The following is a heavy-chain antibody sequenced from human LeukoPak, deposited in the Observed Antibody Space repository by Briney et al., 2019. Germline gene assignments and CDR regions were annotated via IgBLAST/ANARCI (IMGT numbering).Heavy chain of an antibody. Sequence: GGSLRLSCAASGFTVSSNYMSWVRQAPGKGLEWVSVIYTGGTTYYADSVKGRFTISRDNSKNTLHLQMNSLRAEDTAVYYCARDQYSYAHAAHWGQGTLVTVSS. CDR1: GFTVSSNY. J-gene: IGHJ4*02. CDR3: ARDQYSYAHAAH. V-gene: IGHV3-66*01. D-gene: IGHD5-18*01. CDR2: IYTGGTT.